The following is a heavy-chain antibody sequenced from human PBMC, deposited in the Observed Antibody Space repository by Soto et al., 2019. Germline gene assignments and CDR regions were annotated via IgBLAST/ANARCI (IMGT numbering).Heavy chain of an antibody. CDR2: IIPIFGTA. J-gene: IGHJ6*02. CDR3: ARSLRTQGDFWSGYPPPVYYYYGMDV. Sequence: SVKVSCKASGGTFSSYAISWVRRAPGQGLEWMGGIIPIFGTANYAQKFQGRVTITADKSTSTAYMELSSLRSEDTAVYYCARSLRTQGDFWSGYPPPVYYYYGMDVWGQGTTVTVSS. V-gene: IGHV1-69*06. D-gene: IGHD3-3*01. CDR1: GGTFSSYA.